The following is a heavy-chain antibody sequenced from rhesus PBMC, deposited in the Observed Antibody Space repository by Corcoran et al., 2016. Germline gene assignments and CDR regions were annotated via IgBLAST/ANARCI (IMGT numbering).Heavy chain of an antibody. CDR3: AEWAGRPNWAYGLDS. J-gene: IGHJ6*01. CDR2: IYGSSANP. CDR1: GGSTSTFW. D-gene: IGHD4-29*01. V-gene: IGHV4-147*01. Sequence: QVHLQESGPGVMKPSEILSFTCAVLGGSTSTFWWVWIRQPPVKGLEWIGHIYGSSANPMSNPSITSRLTIATDTSKNQFPLMLTSVTAEDTAVYYCAEWAGRPNWAYGLDSWGQGVVVTVSS.